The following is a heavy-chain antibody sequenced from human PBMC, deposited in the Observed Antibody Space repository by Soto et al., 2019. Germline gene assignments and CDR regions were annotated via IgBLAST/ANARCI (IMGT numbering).Heavy chain of an antibody. CDR2: IYPGDSDT. D-gene: IGHD3-9*01. CDR3: AKHGVGDILTGQPDY. J-gene: IGHJ4*02. V-gene: IGHV5-51*01. Sequence: GESLKISCKGSGYSFTSYWIGWVRQMPGKGLEWMGIIYPGDSDTRYSPSFQGQVTISADKSITTAYLQWNSLKAPDTAMYYCAKHGVGDILTGQPDYWGQGTPVTVSS. CDR1: GYSFTSYW.